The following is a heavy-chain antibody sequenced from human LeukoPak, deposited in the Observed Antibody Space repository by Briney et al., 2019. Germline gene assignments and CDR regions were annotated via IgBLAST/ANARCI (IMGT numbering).Heavy chain of an antibody. J-gene: IGHJ4*02. CDR2: VNPNSGNT. D-gene: IGHD6-13*01. CDR1: GYTFTSYD. V-gene: IGHV1-8*01. Sequence: GASVKVSCKASGYTFTSYDINWVRQATGQGLEWMGWVNPNSGNTGYAQKFQGRVTMTRNTSISTAYMELSSLRSEDTAVYYCARPGLAAAGNFDYWGQGTLVAVSS. CDR3: ARPGLAAAGNFDY.